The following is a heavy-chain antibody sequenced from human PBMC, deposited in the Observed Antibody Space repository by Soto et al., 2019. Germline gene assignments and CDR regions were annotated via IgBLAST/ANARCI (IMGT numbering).Heavy chain of an antibody. Sequence: QVQLQESGPGLVKPSQTLSLTCTVSGGSISSGGYYWSWIRQHPGKGLEWIGYIYYSGSTYYNPSPKGRVTIAVYRYKNQFSLKLSSVTAADTAVYYCARTYYGSGSLTLDYWGQGTLVTVSS. CDR1: GGSISSGGYY. D-gene: IGHD3-10*01. CDR3: ARTYYGSGSLTLDY. J-gene: IGHJ4*02. V-gene: IGHV4-31*03. CDR2: IYYSGST.